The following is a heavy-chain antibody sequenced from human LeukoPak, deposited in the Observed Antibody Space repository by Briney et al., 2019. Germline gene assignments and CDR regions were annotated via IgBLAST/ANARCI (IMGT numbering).Heavy chain of an antibody. CDR2: IIPIFGTA. Sequence: SVKVSCKASGGTFSSYAISWVRQAPGQGLEWVGGIIPIFGTANYAQKFQGRVTITADESTSTAYMELSSLRSEDTAVYYCASAPRIKYYYYYGMDVWGKGTTVTVSS. CDR3: ASAPRIKYYYYYGMDV. CDR1: GGTFSSYA. J-gene: IGHJ6*04. V-gene: IGHV1-69*01.